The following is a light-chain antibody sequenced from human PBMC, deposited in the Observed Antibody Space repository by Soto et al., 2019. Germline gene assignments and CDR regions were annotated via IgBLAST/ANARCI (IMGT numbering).Light chain of an antibody. Sequence: DIQMTQSPSSLSASVGDRVTITCRASQSISNYLNWYQQKPGKAPKLLIYAASSLQSGVPSRLCGSGSGTDFTLTISSLQPEDFATYYCQQSYSTPSTFGQGTKVEIK. CDR1: QSISNY. CDR3: QQSYSTPST. J-gene: IGKJ1*01. CDR2: AAS. V-gene: IGKV1-39*01.